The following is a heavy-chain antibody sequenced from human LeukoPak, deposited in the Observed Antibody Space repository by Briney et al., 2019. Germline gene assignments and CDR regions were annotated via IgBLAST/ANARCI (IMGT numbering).Heavy chain of an antibody. Sequence: GGSLRLSCAASGFTFDDYAMHWVRQAPGKGLEWVSGISWNSGSIGYADSVKGRFTISRDNAKNSLYLQMNSLRAEDTAVYYCASKYSYGHVDYWGQGTLVTVSS. CDR2: ISWNSGSI. D-gene: IGHD5-18*01. CDR1: GFTFDDYA. J-gene: IGHJ4*02. CDR3: ASKYSYGHVDY. V-gene: IGHV3-9*01.